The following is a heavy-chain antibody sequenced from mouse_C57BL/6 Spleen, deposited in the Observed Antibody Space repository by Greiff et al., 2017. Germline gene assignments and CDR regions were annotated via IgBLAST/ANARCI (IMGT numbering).Heavy chain of an antibody. D-gene: IGHD1-1*01. CDR3: ARSPITTVVARFDY. V-gene: IGHV1-52*01. Sequence: QVQLQQPGAELVRPGSSVKLSCKASGYTFTSYWMHWVKQRPIQGLEWIGNIDPSDSETHYNQKFKDKATLTVDKSSITAYMQLSSLTSEDSAVYYCARSPITTVVARFDYWGQGTTLTVSA. CDR1: GYTFTSYW. J-gene: IGHJ2*01. CDR2: IDPSDSET.